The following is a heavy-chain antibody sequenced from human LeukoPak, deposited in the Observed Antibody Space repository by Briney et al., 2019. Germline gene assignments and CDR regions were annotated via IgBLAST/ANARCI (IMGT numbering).Heavy chain of an antibody. CDR3: VRDSRNCGGDCYAFDI. CDR1: GFTVSSNY. V-gene: IGHV3-53*01. CDR2: IYSGGST. D-gene: IGHD2-21*02. Sequence: GGSLRLSCAASGFTVSSNYMSWVRQAPGKGLEWVSVIYSGGSTKHADSVKGRFTISRDNSKNTLYLQMNSLRAEDTAVYYCVRDSRNCGGDCYAFDIWGQGTMVSVSS. J-gene: IGHJ3*02.